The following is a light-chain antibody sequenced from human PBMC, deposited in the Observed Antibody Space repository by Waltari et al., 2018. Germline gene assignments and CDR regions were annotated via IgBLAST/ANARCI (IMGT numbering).Light chain of an antibody. CDR3: CSYAGNYIHVL. V-gene: IGLV2-23*02. J-gene: IGLJ2*01. CDR2: DVS. Sequence: QSALTQPASVSGSPGQSITISCTGTSSDAGGYNSVYWYQHHPGKAPKVIIYDVSQRPAGVSNRCAGSKSGNTASLTIYGLQPEDEADYFCCSYAGNYIHVLFGGGTKLTVL. CDR1: SSDAGGYNS.